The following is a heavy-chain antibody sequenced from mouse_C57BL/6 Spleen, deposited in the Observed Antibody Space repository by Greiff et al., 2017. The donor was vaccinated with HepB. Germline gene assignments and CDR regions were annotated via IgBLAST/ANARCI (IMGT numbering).Heavy chain of an antibody. D-gene: IGHD1-1*01. J-gene: IGHJ3*01. CDR3: ARPHYDGRNWCAY. CDR2: INPNNGGT. Sequence: VHVKQSGPALVKPGASVKMSCKASGYTFTDYNMHWVKQSPGQSLEWIGYINPNNGGTSYNQKFKGKATLTVNKSSSTAYRERRSLTSEDSAVYYCARPHYDGRNWCAYWGQGTLVTVS. CDR1: GYTFTDYN. V-gene: IGHV1-22*01.